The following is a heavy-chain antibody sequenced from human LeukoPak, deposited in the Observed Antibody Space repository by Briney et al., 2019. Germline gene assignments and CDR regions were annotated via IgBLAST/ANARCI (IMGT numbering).Heavy chain of an antibody. CDR1: GFTFNNYA. J-gene: IGHJ4*02. Sequence: GGSLRLSCAASGFTFNNYAMHWVRQAPGKGLEWVAAISYDARIEHYSDSVKGRFTISRGNSKNTLYLLMNSLRTEDTAVYYCTRFRNVRRGSDGYFFDYWGQGTLVTVSS. D-gene: IGHD5-12*01. CDR3: TRFRNVRRGSDGYFFDY. CDR2: ISYDARIE. V-gene: IGHV3-30*04.